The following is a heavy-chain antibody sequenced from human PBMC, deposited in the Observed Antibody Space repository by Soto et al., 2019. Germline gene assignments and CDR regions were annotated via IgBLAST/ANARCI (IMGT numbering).Heavy chain of an antibody. V-gene: IGHV4-34*01. D-gene: IGHD6-19*01. CDR1: GGSFSGYY. CDR3: ASRIAVAPGDYYHYYYMDV. Sequence: SETLSLTCAVYGGSFSGYYWSWIRQPPGKGLEWIGDINHSGSTNYNPSLKSRVTISVDTSKNQFSLKLSSVTAADTAVYYCASRIAVAPGDYYHYYYMDVWGKGTTVTVSS. J-gene: IGHJ6*03. CDR2: INHSGST.